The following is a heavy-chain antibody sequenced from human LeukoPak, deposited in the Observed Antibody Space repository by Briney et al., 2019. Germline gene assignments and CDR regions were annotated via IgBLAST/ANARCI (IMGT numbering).Heavy chain of an antibody. CDR1: GGTFSSYA. Sequence: SVKVSCKASGGTFSSYAISWVRQAPGQGLEWMGGIIPIFGTANYAQKFQGRVTITTDESTSTAYMELSSLRSGDTAVYYCARDGQSGLGYYYYYYMDVWGKGTTVTVSS. CDR3: ARDGQSGLGYYYYYYMDV. J-gene: IGHJ6*03. D-gene: IGHD6-19*01. V-gene: IGHV1-69*05. CDR2: IIPIFGTA.